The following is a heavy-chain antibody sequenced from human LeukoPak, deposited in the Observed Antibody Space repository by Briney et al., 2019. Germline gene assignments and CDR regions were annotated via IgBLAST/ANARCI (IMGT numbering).Heavy chain of an antibody. Sequence: GGSLRLSCVASGFTFSDYYMSWIRQAPGKGLEWVSAISGSGGSTYYADSVKGRFTISRDNSKNTLYLQMNSLRAEDTAVYYCAKDGGYCSGGSCSYYYYYGMDVWGQGTTVTVSS. CDR3: AKDGGYCSGGSCSYYYYYGMDV. J-gene: IGHJ6*02. D-gene: IGHD2-15*01. CDR2: ISGSGGST. V-gene: IGHV3-23*01. CDR1: GFTFSDYY.